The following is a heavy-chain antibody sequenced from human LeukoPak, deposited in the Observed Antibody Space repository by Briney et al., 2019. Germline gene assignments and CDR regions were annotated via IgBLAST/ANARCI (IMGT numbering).Heavy chain of an antibody. Sequence: SGTLSLTCTVAGYSISSGYYWGWIRQPPGKGLEWIGSIYHSGSTYYNPSLKSRVTISLDTSKNQFSLKLSSVTAADTAMYYCARDLSRDGCNRWGQGTLVTVSS. D-gene: IGHD5-24*01. J-gene: IGHJ5*02. CDR3: ARDLSRDGCNR. CDR2: IYHSGST. V-gene: IGHV4-38-2*02. CDR1: GYSISSGYY.